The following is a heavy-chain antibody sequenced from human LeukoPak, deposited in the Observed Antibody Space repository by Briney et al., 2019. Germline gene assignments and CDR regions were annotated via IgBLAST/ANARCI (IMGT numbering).Heavy chain of an antibody. Sequence: GGSLRLSCAASGFTFSSYSMNWVRQAPGKGLEWVSSISSSSSYIYYADSVKGRFTVSRDNAKNSLYLQMNSLRAEDTAVYYCARDSSGYIDYWGQGTLVTVSS. CDR3: ARDSSGYIDY. CDR1: GFTFSSYS. CDR2: ISSSSSYI. V-gene: IGHV3-21*01. J-gene: IGHJ4*02.